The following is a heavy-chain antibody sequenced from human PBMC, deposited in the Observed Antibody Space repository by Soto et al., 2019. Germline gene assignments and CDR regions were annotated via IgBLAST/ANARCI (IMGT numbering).Heavy chain of an antibody. CDR3: AKLPTTVADAFDP. V-gene: IGHV4-31*03. Sequence: PSETLSLTCTVSGGSISSGGYYWSWIRQHPGKGLEWIGYIYYSGSTYYNPSLKSRVTISVDTSKNQFSLKLSSVTAADTAVYYCAKLPTTVADAFDPWGQGTLVTVSS. D-gene: IGHD6-19*01. J-gene: IGHJ5*02. CDR1: GGSISSGGYY. CDR2: IYYSGST.